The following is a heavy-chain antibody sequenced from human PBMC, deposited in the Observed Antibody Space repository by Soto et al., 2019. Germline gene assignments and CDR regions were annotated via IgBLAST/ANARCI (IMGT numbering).Heavy chain of an antibody. D-gene: IGHD5-18*01. CDR1: GFTFSSYG. CDR2: IKSNIDGGTT. V-gene: IGHV3-15*07. Sequence: PGGSLRLSCAASGFTFSSYGMHWVRQAPGKGPEWVGRIKSNIDGGTTDYAAPVKCRFTVSRDDSENTLYLQMNSLKTEDTAVYYCSHGYYQYFNSWGQGTLVTVSS. J-gene: IGHJ4*02. CDR3: SHGYYQYFNS.